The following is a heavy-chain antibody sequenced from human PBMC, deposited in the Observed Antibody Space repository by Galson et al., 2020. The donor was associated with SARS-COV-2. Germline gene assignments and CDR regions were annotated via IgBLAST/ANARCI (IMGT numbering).Heavy chain of an antibody. D-gene: IGHD4-17*01. CDR1: GGSIDRPDNY. CDR3: ATIPIYGIYWYXDL. CDR2: IFHIGAA. Sequence: SENLSLTCTVSGGSIDRPDNYWDWIRQPPGKGLEYIGYIFHIGAAYYSPSLKSRLTISLDTSKDEFYLRLNSVTAADTAVYYCATIPIYGIYWYXDLWXRGXLVSVSS. J-gene: IGHJ2*01. V-gene: IGHV4-30-4*08.